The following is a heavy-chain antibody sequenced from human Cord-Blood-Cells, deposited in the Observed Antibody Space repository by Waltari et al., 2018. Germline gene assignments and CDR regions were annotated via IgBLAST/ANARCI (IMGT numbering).Heavy chain of an antibody. D-gene: IGHD4-17*01. CDR1: GYSISSGYY. CDR3: ARTNDYGDYWYFDL. Sequence: QVQLQESGPGLVKPSETLSLTCAVSGYSISSGYYWGWIRQPPGKALEWIGSIYHSGSTYYNPSLKSRVTISVDTSKNQFSLKLSPVTAADTAVYYCARTNDYGDYWYFDLWGRGTLVTVSS. CDR2: IYHSGST. V-gene: IGHV4-38-2*01. J-gene: IGHJ2*01.